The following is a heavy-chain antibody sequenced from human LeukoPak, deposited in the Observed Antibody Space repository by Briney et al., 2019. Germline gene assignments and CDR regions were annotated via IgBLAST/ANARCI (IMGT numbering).Heavy chain of an antibody. V-gene: IGHV3-74*01. D-gene: IGHD2-8*01. J-gene: IGHJ3*02. CDR2: ITSDGSST. Sequence: GGSLRLSCAASGFTFSSHALHWVRQPPGKGLVWVSRITSDGSSTSYADSVKGRFTISRDNAKNTLYLQMNSLRAEDRAVYYCARGNGHASDIWGQGTMVTVSS. CDR1: GFTFSSHA. CDR3: ARGNGHASDI.